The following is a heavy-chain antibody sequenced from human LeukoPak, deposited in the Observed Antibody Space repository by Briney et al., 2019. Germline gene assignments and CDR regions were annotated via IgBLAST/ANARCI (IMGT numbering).Heavy chain of an antibody. CDR2: INSDGSNT. CDR3: ARGTGNHYSLGY. CDR1: GFTFSSYW. D-gene: IGHD1-14*01. J-gene: IGHJ4*02. Sequence: PGGSLRLSCAASGFTFSSYWMHWVRRAPGKGLVWVSHINSDGSNTNYADSVKGRFTISRDNAKNTLYLQMDSLRAEDTAMYYCARGTGNHYSLGYWGQGTLVPVSS. V-gene: IGHV3-74*01.